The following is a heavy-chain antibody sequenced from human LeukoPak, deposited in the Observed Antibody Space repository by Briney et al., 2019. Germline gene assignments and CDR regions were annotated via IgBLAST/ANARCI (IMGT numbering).Heavy chain of an antibody. CDR2: IYYSGST. D-gene: IGHD1-26*01. J-gene: IGHJ3*02. V-gene: IGHV4-39*01. Sequence: SETLSLTCTVSGGSISSSSYYWGWIRQPPGKGLEWIGSIYYSGSTYYNPSLKSRVTISVDTSKNQFSLKLSSVTAADTAVYYCASCHLPLSGSYYSDAFDIWGQGTMVTVSS. CDR3: ASCHLPLSGSYYSDAFDI. CDR1: GGSISSSSYY.